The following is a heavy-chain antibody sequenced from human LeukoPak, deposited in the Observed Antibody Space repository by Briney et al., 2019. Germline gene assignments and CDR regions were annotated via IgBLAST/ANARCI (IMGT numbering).Heavy chain of an antibody. CDR3: ARGGSHYDFWSGYLDY. CDR2: IYTSGST. CDR1: GGSISSYY. J-gene: IGHJ4*02. Sequence: SETLSLTCTVSGGSISSYYWSWIRQPAGKGLEWIGRIYTSGSTNYNPSLKSRVTMSVDTSKNQFSLKLSSVTAADTAVYYCARGGSHYDFWSGYLDYWGQGTLVTVSS. V-gene: IGHV4-4*07. D-gene: IGHD3-3*01.